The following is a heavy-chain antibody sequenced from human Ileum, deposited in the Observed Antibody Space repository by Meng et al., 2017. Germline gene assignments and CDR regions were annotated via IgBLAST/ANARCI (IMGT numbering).Heavy chain of an antibody. CDR2: IYLAGSP. V-gene: IGHV4-4*02. CDR3: VRHGGKYFDS. CDR1: GGSISSNFY. J-gene: IGHJ4*02. Sequence: LQASDPGLLRPSGPLPRTCTVSGGSISSNFYWSWVRQSPGKGLEWIGQIYLAGSPNYNPSLESRVTISVDKSKNQFSLRLTSVTAADTAIFYCVRHGGKYFDSWGQGTLVTVSS. D-gene: IGHD2-15*01.